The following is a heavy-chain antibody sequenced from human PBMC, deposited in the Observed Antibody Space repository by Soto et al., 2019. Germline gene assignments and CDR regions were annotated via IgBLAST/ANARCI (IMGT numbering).Heavy chain of an antibody. J-gene: IGHJ6*02. V-gene: IGHV1-69*06. CDR2: IIPIFGTA. CDR3: ARKDTWDYGMDV. CDR1: GGTFSSYA. Sequence: TVKVYCKASGGTFSSYAISWVRQAPGQGLEWMGGIIPIFGTANYAQKFQGRVTITADKSTSTAYMELSSLRSEDTAVYYCARKDTWDYGMDVWGQGTTVTVSS. D-gene: IGHD1-26*01.